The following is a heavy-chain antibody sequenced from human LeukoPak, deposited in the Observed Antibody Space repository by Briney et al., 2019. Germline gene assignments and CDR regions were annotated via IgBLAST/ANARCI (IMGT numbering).Heavy chain of an antibody. CDR2: INPNSGGT. Sequence: AASVKVSCKASGYTLTGYYMHWVRQAPGQGLEWMGRINPNSGGTNYAQKFQGRVTMTRDTSISTAYMELSRLRSDDTAVYYCARGPYSSGWYNFDYWGQGTLVTVSS. D-gene: IGHD6-19*01. J-gene: IGHJ4*02. CDR1: GYTLTGYY. CDR3: ARGPYSSGWYNFDY. V-gene: IGHV1-2*06.